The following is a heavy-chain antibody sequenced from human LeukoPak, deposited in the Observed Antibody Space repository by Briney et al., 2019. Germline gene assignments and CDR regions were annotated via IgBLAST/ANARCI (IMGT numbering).Heavy chain of an antibody. CDR3: ASLAPLYLSTDYYMDV. J-gene: IGHJ6*03. CDR1: GGSISSYY. D-gene: IGHD3-16*01. CDR2: INTSGST. V-gene: IGHV4-4*09. Sequence: SETLSLTCTVSGGSISSYYWSWIRQPPGKGLEWIGYINTSGSTNYNPSLKSRVTISVDTSKNQFSLKLSSVTAADTAVYYCASLAPLYLSTDYYMDVWGKGTTVTVSS.